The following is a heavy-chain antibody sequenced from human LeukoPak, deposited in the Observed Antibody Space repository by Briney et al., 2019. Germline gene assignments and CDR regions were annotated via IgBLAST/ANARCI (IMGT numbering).Heavy chain of an antibody. J-gene: IGHJ3*02. CDR1: GFTFSSYG. CDR3: AKDHDSSGLAFDAFDI. D-gene: IGHD3-22*01. CDR2: IRYDGSNK. Sequence: GGSLRLSCAASGFTFSSYGMHWVRQAPGKGLEWVAFIRYDGSNKYYADSVKGRFTISRDNSKNTLYLQMNSLRAEDTAVYYCAKDHDSSGLAFDAFDIWGQGTMVTVSS. V-gene: IGHV3-30*02.